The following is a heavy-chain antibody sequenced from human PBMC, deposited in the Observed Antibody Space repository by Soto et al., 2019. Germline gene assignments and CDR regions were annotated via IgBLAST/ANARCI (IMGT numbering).Heavy chain of an antibody. D-gene: IGHD2-2*01. Sequence: GGSLRLSCAASGFTFSSYSMNWVRQAPGKGLEWVSYISSSSSTIYYADSVKGRFTISRDNAKNSLYLQMNSLRDEDTAVYYCARDPMDCSSTSCRNPGGFLEWFAAYYFDYWGQGTLVTVSS. J-gene: IGHJ4*02. CDR2: ISSSSSTI. CDR1: GFTFSSYS. CDR3: ARDPMDCSSTSCRNPGGFLEWFAAYYFDY. V-gene: IGHV3-48*02.